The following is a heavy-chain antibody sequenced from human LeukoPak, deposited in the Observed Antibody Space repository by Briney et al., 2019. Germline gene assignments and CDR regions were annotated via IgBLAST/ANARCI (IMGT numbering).Heavy chain of an antibody. CDR1: GFTFSSYG. CDR2: IINDGSRT. Sequence: PGRSLRLSCAASGFTFSSYGMHWVRQAPGKGLVWVSHIINDGSRTSYADSVKGRFTISRDNAKNTVYLQMNSLRAEDTAVYYCARSDGGFDYWGQGTLVTVSA. D-gene: IGHD5-24*01. CDR3: ARSDGGFDY. J-gene: IGHJ4*02. V-gene: IGHV3-74*01.